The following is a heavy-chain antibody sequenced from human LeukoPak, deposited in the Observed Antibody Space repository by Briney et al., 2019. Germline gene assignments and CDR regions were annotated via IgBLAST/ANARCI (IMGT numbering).Heavy chain of an antibody. D-gene: IGHD2-2*01. Sequence: GGSLRLSCAASGFTFSLYAMNWVRQAPGKGLEWVSYIDSGSDDIHYADSVRGRFTISRDNAKNTLYLQMNSLRAEDTAVYYCARRGYCSSTSCYVFDYWGQGTLVTVSS. CDR3: ARRGYCSSTSCYVFDY. CDR1: GFTFSLYA. V-gene: IGHV3-21*05. J-gene: IGHJ4*02. CDR2: IDSGSDDI.